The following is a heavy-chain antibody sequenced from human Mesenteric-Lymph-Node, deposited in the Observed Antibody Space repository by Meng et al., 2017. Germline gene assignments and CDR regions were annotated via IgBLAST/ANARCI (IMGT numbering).Heavy chain of an antibody. Sequence: GESLKISCAASGFTFSSYSMNWVRQAPGKGLEWVSSISSSSSYIYYADSVKGRFTISRDNAKNSLYLQMNSLRAEETAVYYCASLPLGYSYATGGDDAFDIWGQGKMVTVSS. CDR2: ISSSSSYI. V-gene: IGHV3-21*01. J-gene: IGHJ3*02. CDR1: GFTFSSYS. D-gene: IGHD5-18*01. CDR3: ASLPLGYSYATGGDDAFDI.